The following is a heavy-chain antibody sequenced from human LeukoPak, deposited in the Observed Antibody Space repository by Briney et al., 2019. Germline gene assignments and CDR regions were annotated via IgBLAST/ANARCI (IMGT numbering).Heavy chain of an antibody. CDR1: GFTFSDYY. Sequence: GGSLRLSCAASGFTFSDYYMSWLRQAPGKGLECVSYISNRGSTIYYADSVKGRFTISRDNAKKSLFLQMNSLRAEDTAVYYCARAMREHFGYWGQGTLVTVSS. CDR3: ARAMREHFGY. V-gene: IGHV3-11*01. D-gene: IGHD1-26*01. J-gene: IGHJ4*02. CDR2: ISNRGSTI.